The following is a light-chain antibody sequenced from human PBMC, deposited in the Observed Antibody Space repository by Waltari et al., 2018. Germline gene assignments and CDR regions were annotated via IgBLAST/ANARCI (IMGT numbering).Light chain of an antibody. CDR2: DVS. J-gene: IGLJ2*01. Sequence: QSALTQPASQSGSPGQSITISCTGTSSDVGGYNYVSCYQQHPGKAPKLMIYDVSNRPSGVSNRFSGSKSGNTASLTISGLQAEDEADYYCSSYTSSSTVVFGGGTKLTVL. CDR1: SSDVGGYNY. CDR3: SSYTSSSTVV. V-gene: IGLV2-14*03.